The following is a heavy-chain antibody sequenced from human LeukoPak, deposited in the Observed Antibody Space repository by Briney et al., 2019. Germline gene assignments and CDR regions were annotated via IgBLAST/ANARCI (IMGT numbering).Heavy chain of an antibody. CDR2: IRYDGSNK. V-gene: IGHV3-30*02. J-gene: IGHJ3*02. Sequence: GGSLRLSCTASGFTFSSHWMHWVRQAPGKGLEWVAFIRYDGSNKYYADSVKGRFTISRDNSKNTLYLQMNSLRAEDTAVYYCAKDGNWAFDIWGQGTMVTVSS. CDR1: GFTFSSHW. CDR3: AKDGNWAFDI. D-gene: IGHD4-23*01.